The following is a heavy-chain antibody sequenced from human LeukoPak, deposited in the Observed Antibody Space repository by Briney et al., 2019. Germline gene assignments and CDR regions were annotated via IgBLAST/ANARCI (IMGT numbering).Heavy chain of an antibody. CDR2: SSSSNSYI. Sequence: GGSLRLSCAASGFTFSSYSMNWVRQAPGKGLEWVSSSSSSNSYIYYADSVKGRFTISRDNAKNSLYLQMNSLRAEDTAVYYCARGESSSWYLDYWGQGTLVTVSS. D-gene: IGHD6-13*01. CDR3: ARGESSSWYLDY. J-gene: IGHJ4*02. V-gene: IGHV3-21*01. CDR1: GFTFSSYS.